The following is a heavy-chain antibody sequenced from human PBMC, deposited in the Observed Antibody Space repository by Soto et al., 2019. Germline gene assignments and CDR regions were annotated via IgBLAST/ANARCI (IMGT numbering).Heavy chain of an antibody. J-gene: IGHJ4*02. CDR2: IYYSGST. Sequence: TLSLTCTVSGGSISSGGYYWSWIRQHPGKGLEWIGYIYYSGSTYYNPSLKSRVTISVDTSKNQFSLKLSSVTAADTAVYYCAREPLEYGSGSPAYYFDYWGQGTLVTVSS. V-gene: IGHV4-31*03. CDR3: AREPLEYGSGSPAYYFDY. D-gene: IGHD3-10*01. CDR1: GGSISSGGYY.